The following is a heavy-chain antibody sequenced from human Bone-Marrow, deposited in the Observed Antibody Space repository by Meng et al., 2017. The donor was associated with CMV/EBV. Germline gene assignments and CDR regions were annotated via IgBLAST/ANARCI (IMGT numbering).Heavy chain of an antibody. CDR1: GFTFSSYA. D-gene: IGHD2-2*01. Sequence: GGSLRLSCAASGFTFSSYAMHWVRQAPGKGLEWVAVISYDGSNKYYADSVKGRFTISRDNSKNTLYLQMNSLRAEDTAVYYCARDGRRYCSSTSCYEYFQHWGQGTLVTFSS. V-gene: IGHV3-30-3*01. CDR3: ARDGRRYCSSTSCYEYFQH. J-gene: IGHJ1*01. CDR2: ISYDGSNK.